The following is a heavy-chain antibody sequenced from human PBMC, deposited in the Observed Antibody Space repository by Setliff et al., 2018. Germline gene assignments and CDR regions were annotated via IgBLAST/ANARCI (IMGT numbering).Heavy chain of an antibody. Sequence: SETLSLTCTVSGGSISSSSYYWGWIRQPPGKGLEWIGSIYYSGSTYYNPSLKSRVTISVDTSKNQFSLKLSSVTAADTAVYYCARTLYDYVWGSYRFFHYFDYWGQGTLVTVSS. J-gene: IGHJ4*02. CDR3: ARTLYDYVWGSYRFFHYFDY. D-gene: IGHD3-16*02. CDR2: IYYSGST. CDR1: GGSISSSSYY. V-gene: IGHV4-39*07.